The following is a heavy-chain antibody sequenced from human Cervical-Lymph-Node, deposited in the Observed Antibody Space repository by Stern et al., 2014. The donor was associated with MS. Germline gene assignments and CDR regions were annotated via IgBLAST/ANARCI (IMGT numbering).Heavy chain of an antibody. CDR1: GFTFSSYS. D-gene: IGHD1-20*01. J-gene: IGHJ4*02. V-gene: IGHV3-48*01. CDR2: ISSSSSTI. Sequence: EVQLVESGGGLVQPGGSLRLSCAASGFTFSSYSMNWVRQAPGKGLEWVSYISSSSSTIYYADSVKGRFTISRDNAKNSLYLQMNSLRAEDTAVYYCARAPRYNWNDGDYFDYWGQGTLVTVSS. CDR3: ARAPRYNWNDGDYFDY.